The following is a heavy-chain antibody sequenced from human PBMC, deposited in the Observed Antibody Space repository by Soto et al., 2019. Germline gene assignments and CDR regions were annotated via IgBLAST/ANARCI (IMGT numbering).Heavy chain of an antibody. CDR3: ARVGRYGDYRVDY. CDR1: GGSISSGGYY. Sequence: QVQLQESGPGLVKPSQTLSLTCTVSGGSISSGGYYWSWIRQHPGKGLEWIGYIYYSGSTYYNPSLKSRVXXSXDXXKNQFSLKLSSVTAADTAVYYCARVGRYGDYRVDYWGQGTLVTVSS. J-gene: IGHJ4*02. V-gene: IGHV4-31*03. CDR2: IYYSGST. D-gene: IGHD4-17*01.